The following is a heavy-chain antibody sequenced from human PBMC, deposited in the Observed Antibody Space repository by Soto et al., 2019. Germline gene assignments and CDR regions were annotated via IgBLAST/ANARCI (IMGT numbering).Heavy chain of an antibody. V-gene: IGHV3-23*01. Sequence: HPGRSLRLSGAASGLAFSNYAMHWVRPAPGKGLEWVSSISNSIEATYYADSVKGRFTISRDDSKNTLYLQMNSLRAEDSAVYYCAKDRTVAARPSDYWGQGTQVTVSS. CDR2: ISNSIEAT. CDR3: AKDRTVAARPSDY. CDR1: GLAFSNYA. D-gene: IGHD6-6*01. J-gene: IGHJ4*02.